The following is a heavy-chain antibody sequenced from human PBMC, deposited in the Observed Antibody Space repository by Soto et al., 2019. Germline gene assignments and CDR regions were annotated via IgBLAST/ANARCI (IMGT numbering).Heavy chain of an antibody. CDR3: ARCHARLVRGAFDY. V-gene: IGHV3-30-3*01. D-gene: IGHD3-10*01. Sequence: PGGSLRLSCAASGFTFSSYAMHWVRQAPGKGLEWVAVISYDGSNKYYADHVKGRFTISRDNSKNTLYLQMNSLRAEDTAVYYCARCHARLVRGAFDYWGQGTLVTVSS. J-gene: IGHJ4*02. CDR2: ISYDGSNK. CDR1: GFTFSSYA.